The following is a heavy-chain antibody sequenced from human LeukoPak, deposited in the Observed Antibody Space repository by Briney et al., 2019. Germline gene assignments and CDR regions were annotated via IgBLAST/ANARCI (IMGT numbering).Heavy chain of an antibody. V-gene: IGHV3-30*18. D-gene: IGHD1-14*01. CDR2: ISYDGSNK. CDR3: AKATGYLL. CDR1: GFTFSKYG. Sequence: GGSLRLSCAASGFTFSKYGMHWVRQTPGKGLEWVAVISYDGSNKYYADSVQGRFTISRDNSKNTLYLQMNSLRAEDTAVYYCAKATGYLLWGQGTLVTVSS. J-gene: IGHJ4*02.